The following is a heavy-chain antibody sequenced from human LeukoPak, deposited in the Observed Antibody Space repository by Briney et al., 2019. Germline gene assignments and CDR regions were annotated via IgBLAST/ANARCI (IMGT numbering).Heavy chain of an antibody. Sequence: SETLSLTCAVSGYSISSGYYWGWIRQPPGKGLEWIGSIYHSGSTYYNPSLKSRVTISVDTSKNRFSLKLSSVTAADTAVYYCARNPQAGTLDYWGQGTLVTVSS. D-gene: IGHD6-19*01. CDR2: IYHSGST. V-gene: IGHV4-38-2*01. CDR3: ARNPQAGTLDY. J-gene: IGHJ4*02. CDR1: GYSISSGYY.